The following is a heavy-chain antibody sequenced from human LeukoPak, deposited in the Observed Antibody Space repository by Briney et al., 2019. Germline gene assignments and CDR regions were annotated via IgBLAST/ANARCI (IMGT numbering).Heavy chain of an antibody. CDR2: LYTTGDT. V-gene: IGHV4-4*07. CDR1: GDSMRGNY. Sequence: SETLSLTCTVSGDSMRGNYWNWIRQPAGKGLEWIGRLYTTGDTNYKPSLRSRVTMSVETSKNQFSLKLTSVTAADTAVYYCVRGAYFFDQWGEGTLVTVSS. J-gene: IGHJ4*02. CDR3: VRGAYFFDQ.